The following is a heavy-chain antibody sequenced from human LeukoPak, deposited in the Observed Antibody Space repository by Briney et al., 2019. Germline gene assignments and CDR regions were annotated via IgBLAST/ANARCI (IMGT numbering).Heavy chain of an antibody. Sequence: EASVKVSCKASGGTFSSYAISWVRQAPGQGLEWMGGIIPIFGTANYAQKFQGRVTITADKSTSTAYMELSSLRSEDTAVYYCARFSSGIFDYWGQGTLVTVSS. V-gene: IGHV1-69*06. CDR1: GGTFSSYA. CDR2: IIPIFGTA. CDR3: ARFSSGIFDY. J-gene: IGHJ4*02.